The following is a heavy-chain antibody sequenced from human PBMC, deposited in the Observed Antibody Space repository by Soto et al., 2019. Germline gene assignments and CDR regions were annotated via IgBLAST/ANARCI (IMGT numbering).Heavy chain of an antibody. V-gene: IGHV5-10-1*01. Sequence: PGESLKISCKGSGYNFNNYWINWVRQMPGKGLEWMGRIDPYDSYTNYSPSFQGHVTISVDKSISTAYLQWSSLKASDTAMYYCAGGGVRGVITRTRDYYGMDVWGQGTTVTVSS. CDR2: IDPYDSYT. CDR1: GYNFNNYW. D-gene: IGHD3-10*01. J-gene: IGHJ6*02. CDR3: AGGGVRGVITRTRDYYGMDV.